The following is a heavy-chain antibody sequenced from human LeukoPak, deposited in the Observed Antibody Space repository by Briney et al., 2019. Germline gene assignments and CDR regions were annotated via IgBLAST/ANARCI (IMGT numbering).Heavy chain of an antibody. V-gene: IGHV3-30*07. CDR1: GFTFNAYA. CDR2: ISYNGGTK. Sequence: GGSLRLSCAASGFTFNAYAIHWVRQAPGKGLQWVAIISYNGGTKHYADSVRGRFTISRDNSENTLSLQMNSLRVEDTAIYYCARDPGLGGSFDIWGQGTMVTVSS. J-gene: IGHJ3*02. D-gene: IGHD2-15*01. CDR3: ARDPGLGGSFDI.